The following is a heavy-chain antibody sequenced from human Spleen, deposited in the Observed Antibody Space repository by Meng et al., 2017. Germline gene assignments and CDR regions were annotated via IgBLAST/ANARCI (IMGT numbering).Heavy chain of an antibody. CDR2: INHSGST. V-gene: IGHV4-34*01. CDR1: GWSFSDHY. J-gene: IGHJ4*02. Sequence: QVQLQQWGAGLLKPSETLSLTCVVSGWSFSDHYWSWIRQPPGKGLEWIGEINHSGSTNYNPSLESRATISVDTSQNNLSLKLSSVTAADSAVYYCARGPTTMAHDFDYWGQGTLVTGSS. D-gene: IGHD4-11*01. CDR3: ARGPTTMAHDFDY.